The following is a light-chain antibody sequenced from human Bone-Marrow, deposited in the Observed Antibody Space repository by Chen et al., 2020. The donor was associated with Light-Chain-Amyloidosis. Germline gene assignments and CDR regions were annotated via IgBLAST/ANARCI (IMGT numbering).Light chain of an antibody. CDR2: DAS. Sequence: EIVLTQSPATLSLSPGERATLSCRASQNVRNYLAWYQQKPGQAPRLLIYDASNRATGIPDRFSGSGSGTEFTLTISNLEPEDFAVYYCQQRAKWPPLTFGGGTKVESK. CDR1: QNVRNY. V-gene: IGKV3-11*01. CDR3: QQRAKWPPLT. J-gene: IGKJ4*01.